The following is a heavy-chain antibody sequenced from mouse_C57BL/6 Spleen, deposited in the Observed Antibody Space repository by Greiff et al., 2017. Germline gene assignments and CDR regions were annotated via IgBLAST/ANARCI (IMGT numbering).Heavy chain of an antibody. CDR3: ASYYGNYVEFAY. D-gene: IGHD2-1*01. CDR1: GYSITSGYY. V-gene: IGHV3-6*01. J-gene: IGHJ3*01. Sequence: EVHLVESGPGLVKPSQSLSLTCSVTGYSITSGYYWNWIRQFPGNKLEWMGYISYDGSNNYNPSLKNRISITRDTSKNQFFLKLNSVTTEDTATYYCASYYGNYVEFAYWGQGTLVTVSA. CDR2: ISYDGSN.